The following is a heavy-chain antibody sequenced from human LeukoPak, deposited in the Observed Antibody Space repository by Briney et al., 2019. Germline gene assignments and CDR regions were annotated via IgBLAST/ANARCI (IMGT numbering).Heavy chain of an antibody. CDR2: IRGSGGST. Sequence: GGSLRLSCAASGFTFSSYAMNWVRQAPGKGLEWVSGIRGSGGSTYYADSVKGRFTISRDNSKNTLYLQMNSLRAEDTAIYYCAKDFRFDGASGKAAYDYWGQGTLVTVSS. D-gene: IGHD3-16*01. V-gene: IGHV3-23*01. CDR3: AKDFRFDGASGKAAYDY. J-gene: IGHJ4*02. CDR1: GFTFSSYA.